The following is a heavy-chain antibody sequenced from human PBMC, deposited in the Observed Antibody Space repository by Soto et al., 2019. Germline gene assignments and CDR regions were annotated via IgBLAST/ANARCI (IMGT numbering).Heavy chain of an antibody. J-gene: IGHJ4*02. CDR1: GFTFSSYW. Sequence: GGSLRLSCAASGFTFSSYWMSWVRQAPGKGLEWVANIKQDGSEKYYVDSVKGRFTISRDNAKNSLYLQMNSLRAEDTAVYYCARVGVVVVAGGVNFDYWGQGTLVTVSS. CDR2: IKQDGSEK. CDR3: ARVGVVVVAGGVNFDY. V-gene: IGHV3-7*01. D-gene: IGHD2-15*01.